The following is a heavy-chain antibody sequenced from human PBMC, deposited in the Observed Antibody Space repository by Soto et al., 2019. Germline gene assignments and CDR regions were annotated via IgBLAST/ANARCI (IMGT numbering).Heavy chain of an antibody. Sequence: PGESLKISCKGSGYIFTSYWIGWVRQMPGKGLEWMGIIYPGDSDTRYSPSFEGQVTISADKSITTAYLQWSSLKASDTAMYYCARPSYSSSRYYGMDVWGQGTTVTVSS. CDR1: GYIFTSYW. CDR3: ARPSYSSSRYYGMDV. D-gene: IGHD6-6*01. CDR2: IYPGDSDT. V-gene: IGHV5-51*01. J-gene: IGHJ6*02.